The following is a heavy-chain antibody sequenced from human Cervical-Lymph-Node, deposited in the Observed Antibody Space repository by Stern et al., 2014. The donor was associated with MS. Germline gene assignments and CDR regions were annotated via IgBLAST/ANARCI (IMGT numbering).Heavy chain of an antibody. CDR2: IYWDDDK. Sequence: QVTLRESGPMLVKPTQTLKLSCTFSGFSFNTSGVGVVWIRQPQGKALVWLSVIYWDDDKRYSPTLKHRLTITKDSSKNQVVLTVTNVDRLDTGTYYCAHTLVTSDEGFGMDVWGQGTTVTVTS. CDR1: GFSFNTSGVG. CDR3: AHTLVTSDEGFGMDV. J-gene: IGHJ6*02. D-gene: IGHD2-21*02. V-gene: IGHV2-5*02.